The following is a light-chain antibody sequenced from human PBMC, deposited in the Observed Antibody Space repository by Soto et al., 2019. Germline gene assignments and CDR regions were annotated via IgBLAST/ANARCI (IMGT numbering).Light chain of an antibody. J-gene: IGLJ2*01. CDR1: SSNIGAGYD. V-gene: IGLV1-40*01. CDR2: GNT. Sequence: HSVLTQPPSVSGAPGQRVTISCTGSSSNIGAGYDVHWYQQLPGTAPKLLIYGNTNRPSGVPDRFSGSKSGTSASLAITGLQAEDEADYYCQSYDSSLSRSVFGGGTKLTVL. CDR3: QSYDSSLSRSV.